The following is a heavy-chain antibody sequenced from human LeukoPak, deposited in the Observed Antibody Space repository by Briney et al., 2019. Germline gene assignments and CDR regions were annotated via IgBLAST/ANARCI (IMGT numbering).Heavy chain of an antibody. CDR2: IRSNSYGGTT. V-gene: IGHV3-49*04. Sequence: GGSLRPSCTTSGFTFGDYAMNWVRQAPGKGLEWVGFIRSNSYGGTTEYAASVKGRFTISRDDSKSIAYLQMNSLKTEDTAVYYCTRGSGYGDYVGYWGQGTLVTVSP. CDR3: TRGSGYGDYVGY. J-gene: IGHJ4*02. CDR1: GFTFGDYA. D-gene: IGHD4-17*01.